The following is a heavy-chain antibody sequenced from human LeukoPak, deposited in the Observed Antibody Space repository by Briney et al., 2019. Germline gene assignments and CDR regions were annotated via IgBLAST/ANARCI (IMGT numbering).Heavy chain of an antibody. V-gene: IGHV1-18*04. J-gene: IGHJ6*04. CDR3: ARDQYCSSTSCQENYYYYYGMDV. CDR1: GYTFTSYG. D-gene: IGHD2-2*01. Sequence: ASVKVSCKASGYTFTSYGISWGRQAPGQGLEGMGWISAYNGNTNYAQKLQGRVTMTTDTSTSTAYMELRSLRSDDTAVYYCARDQYCSSTSCQENYYYYYGMDVWGKGTTVTVSS. CDR2: ISAYNGNT.